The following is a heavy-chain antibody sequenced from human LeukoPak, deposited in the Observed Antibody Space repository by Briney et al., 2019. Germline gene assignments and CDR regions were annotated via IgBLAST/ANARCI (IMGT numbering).Heavy chain of an antibody. Sequence: SETLSLTCTVSGGSVSSSSYYWGWIRQPPGKGLEWIGEINHSGSTIYNPSLKSRVTISGDASKSQFSLKLSSVTAADTAVYYCANSGLLRDPFDYWGQGTLVTVSS. J-gene: IGHJ4*02. CDR2: INHSGST. V-gene: IGHV4-39*07. CDR1: GGSVSSSSYY. D-gene: IGHD1-26*01. CDR3: ANSGLLRDPFDY.